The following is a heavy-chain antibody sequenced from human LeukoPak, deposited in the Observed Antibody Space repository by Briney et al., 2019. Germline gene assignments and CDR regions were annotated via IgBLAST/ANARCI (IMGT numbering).Heavy chain of an antibody. CDR3: ARVAARKNYYYYYYMDV. V-gene: IGHV1-46*01. D-gene: IGHD6-6*01. J-gene: IGHJ6*03. CDR1: GYTFTSYY. Sequence: ASVKVSCKASGYTFTSYYMHWVRQAPGQGLEWMGIINPSGGSTSYAQKFQGRVTMTRGMSTSTVYMELSSLRSEDTAVYYCARVAARKNYYYYYYMDVWGKGTTVTVSS. CDR2: INPSGGST.